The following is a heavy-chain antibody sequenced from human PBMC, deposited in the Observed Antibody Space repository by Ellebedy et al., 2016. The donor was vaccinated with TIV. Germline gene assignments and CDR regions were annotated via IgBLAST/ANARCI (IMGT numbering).Heavy chain of an antibody. CDR1: GFTFSNAW. CDR2: IKSKTDVRTT. V-gene: IGHV3-15*07. J-gene: IGHJ6*02. CDR3: TTASMKVGHEGMDV. D-gene: IGHD3-22*01. Sequence: PGGSLRLSCAASGFTFSNAWMNRVRQAPGTGLEWVGRIKSKTDVRTTDYAAPVKGRFTISRDDSKHTLYLQMNSLKTEDTAVYYCTTASMKVGHEGMDVWGQGTTVTVSS.